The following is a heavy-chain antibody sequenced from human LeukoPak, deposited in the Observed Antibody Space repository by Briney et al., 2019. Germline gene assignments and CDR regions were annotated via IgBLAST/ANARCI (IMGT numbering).Heavy chain of an antibody. J-gene: IGHJ3*02. CDR1: GFTFSTYS. CDR3: CRGRLCIVGAPDGFHI. V-gene: IGHV3-21*01. Sequence: GGSLRLSCAASGFTFSTYSMNWVRQAPGKGLEWVSFINNSSSYIYYADSVKGRFTISRDNAKKSLYLQMNSLSAEDTAGYYCCRGRLCIVGAPDGFHIWGQGTVVTLSS. CDR2: INNSSSYI. D-gene: IGHD1-26*01.